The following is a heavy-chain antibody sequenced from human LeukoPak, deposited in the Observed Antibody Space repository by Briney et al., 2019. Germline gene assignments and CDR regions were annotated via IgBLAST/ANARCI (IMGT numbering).Heavy chain of an antibody. J-gene: IGHJ5*02. Sequence: GGSLTLSCAASGFTCDDNGMSRHRKAPGKGLVGGSGLNWDGGSSAYADSVKGRFTIYRDKATNYLYLRMNSLRAEYAALYYCASFLDRTGTTTNSWFDPWGQGTLVTVSS. CDR3: ASFLDRTGTTTNSWFDP. CDR1: GFTCDDNG. CDR2: LNWDGGSS. D-gene: IGHD1-7*01. V-gene: IGHV3-20*04.